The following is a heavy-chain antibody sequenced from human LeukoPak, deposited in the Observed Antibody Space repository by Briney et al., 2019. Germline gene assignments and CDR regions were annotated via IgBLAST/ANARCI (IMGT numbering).Heavy chain of an antibody. V-gene: IGHV4-39*07. CDR3: ARVMTEWMKSFLSGFRYYYYYMDV. CDR1: GGSISSSSYY. D-gene: IGHD3-16*01. CDR2: IYYSGST. Sequence: PSETLSLTCTVSGGSISSSSYYWGWIRQPPWKGLEWIGSIYYSGSTNYNPSLKSRVTISVDTSKNQFSLKLSSVTAADTAVYYCARVMTEWMKSFLSGFRYYYYYMDVWGKGTTVTISS. J-gene: IGHJ6*03.